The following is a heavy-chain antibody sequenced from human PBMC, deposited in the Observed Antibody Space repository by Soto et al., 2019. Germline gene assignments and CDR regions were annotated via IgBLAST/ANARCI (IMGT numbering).Heavy chain of an antibody. D-gene: IGHD1-1*01. CDR2: ISGSGGST. CDR3: AKANNWNDGYYYGMDV. CDR1: GFTFSSYA. J-gene: IGHJ6*02. Sequence: EVQLLESGGGLVQPGGSLRLSCAASGFTFSSYAMSWVRQAPGKGLEWVSAISGSGGSTYYADSVKGRFTISRDNSKNTLYLQMNSLRAEDKAVYYCAKANNWNDGYYYGMDVWDQGTTVTVSS. V-gene: IGHV3-23*01.